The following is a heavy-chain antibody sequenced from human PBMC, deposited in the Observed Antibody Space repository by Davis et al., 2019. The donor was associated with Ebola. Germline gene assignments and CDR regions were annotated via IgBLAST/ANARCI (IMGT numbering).Heavy chain of an antibody. CDR1: GGTFSSYT. D-gene: IGHD2/OR15-2a*01. J-gene: IGHJ6*02. CDR3: ATGPPSNFYGMDV. V-gene: IGHV1-69*02. Sequence: SVKVSCKASGGTFSSYTISWVRQAPGQGLEWMGRIIPILGIANYAQKFQGRVTITADKSTSTAYMELSSLRSEDTAMYYCATGPPSNFYGMDVWGQGTTVTVSS. CDR2: IIPILGIA.